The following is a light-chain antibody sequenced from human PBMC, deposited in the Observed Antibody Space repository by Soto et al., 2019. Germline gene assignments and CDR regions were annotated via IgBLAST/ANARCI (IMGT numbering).Light chain of an antibody. CDR2: GAS. CDR3: QQYGSPSRT. V-gene: IGKV3-20*01. CDR1: QSVSSY. J-gene: IGKJ1*01. Sequence: EIVLTQSPGTLSLSPGGRATLSCRASQSVSSYLAWYQQKPGQAPRLLIYGASSRATGIPDRFSGSGSGTDFTLTISRLEPEDFAVYYCQQYGSPSRTFGQGTKVEIK.